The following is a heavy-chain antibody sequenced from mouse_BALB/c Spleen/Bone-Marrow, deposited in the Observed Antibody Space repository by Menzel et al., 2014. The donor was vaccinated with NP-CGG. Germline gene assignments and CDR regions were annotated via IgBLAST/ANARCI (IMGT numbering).Heavy chain of an antibody. D-gene: IGHD1-1*01. CDR1: GFNIKDTY. CDR2: IDPANGNT. V-gene: IGHV14-3*02. J-gene: IGHJ3*01. Sequence: VQLQQPGAELVKPGASVKLSCTASGFNIKDTYMHWVKQRPEQGLEWIGRIDPANGNTKYDPKFQGKATITADTSSNTAYLQLSSLTSEDTAVYYCASYYYGSSGFAYWGQRALVTVSA. CDR3: ASYYYGSSGFAY.